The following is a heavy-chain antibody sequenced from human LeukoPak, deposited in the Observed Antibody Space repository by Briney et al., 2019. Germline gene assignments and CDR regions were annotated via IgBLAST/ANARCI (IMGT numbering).Heavy chain of an antibody. CDR1: GFTFSSYG. V-gene: IGHV3-33*01. CDR2: IWYDGSNK. J-gene: IGHJ4*02. CDR3: ARDPGMVGLLPWYIDY. D-gene: IGHD2-21*02. Sequence: GGSLRISCAASGFTFSSYGMHWVRQAPGKGLEWVAVIWYDGSNKYYADSVKGRFTISRDNSKNTLYLQMNSLRAEDTAVYYCARDPGMVGLLPWYIDYWGQGTLVTVSS.